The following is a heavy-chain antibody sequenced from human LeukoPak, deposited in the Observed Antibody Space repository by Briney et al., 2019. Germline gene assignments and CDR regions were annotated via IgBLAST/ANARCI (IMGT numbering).Heavy chain of an antibody. CDR3: ARDLDDILFYY. CDR1: GGSISGYY. J-gene: IGHJ4*02. V-gene: IGHV4-59*01. CDR2: IYYSGST. Sequence: SETLSLTCTVSGGSISGYYWSWIRQPPGKGLEWIGYIYYSGSTNYNPSLKSRVTISVDTSKNQFSLKLSSVTAADTAVYYCARDLDDILFYYWGQGTLVTVSS. D-gene: IGHD3-9*01.